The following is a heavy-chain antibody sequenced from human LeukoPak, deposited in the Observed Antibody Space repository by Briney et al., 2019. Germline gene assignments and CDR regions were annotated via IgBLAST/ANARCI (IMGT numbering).Heavy chain of an antibody. Sequence: GGSLRLSCAASGFSFSSSWMSWVRPAPGKGLEWVANIKQDGSDKYYVDSVKGRFTISRDNSRNSLYLQMNSLRAEDTAVYYCTLVQVAGVFDYWGQGTLVTVSS. J-gene: IGHJ4*02. CDR3: TLVQVAGVFDY. V-gene: IGHV3-7*03. D-gene: IGHD6-19*01. CDR2: IKQDGSDK. CDR1: GFSFSSSW.